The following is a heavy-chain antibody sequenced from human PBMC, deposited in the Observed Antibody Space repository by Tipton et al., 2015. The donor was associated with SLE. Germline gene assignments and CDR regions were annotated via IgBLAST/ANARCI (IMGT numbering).Heavy chain of an antibody. CDR2: IYYSGST. D-gene: IGHD3-3*01. V-gene: IGHV4-59*01. CDR3: ARTMTRPLMWFDP. CDR1: GGSISSYY. Sequence: TLSLTCTVSGGSISSYYWSWIRQPPGKGLEWIGYIYYSGSTSYNPSLKSRVTISVDTSKNQFSLKLSSVTAADTAVYYCARTMTRPLMWFDPWGQGTLVTVSS. J-gene: IGHJ5*02.